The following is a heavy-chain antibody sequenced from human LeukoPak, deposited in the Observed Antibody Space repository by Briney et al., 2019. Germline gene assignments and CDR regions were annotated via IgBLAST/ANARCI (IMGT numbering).Heavy chain of an antibody. D-gene: IGHD2-2*01. V-gene: IGHV4-4*07. CDR3: ASARTTAFMDV. Sequence: SETLSLTCTVSGGSISSYYSSWIRQPAGKGLEWIGRIYTSASTNYNPSLKSRVTMSVDTSKNQFSLKLSSVTAADTAVYYCASARTTAFMDVWGKGTTVTVSS. J-gene: IGHJ6*04. CDR2: IYTSAST. CDR1: GGSISSYY.